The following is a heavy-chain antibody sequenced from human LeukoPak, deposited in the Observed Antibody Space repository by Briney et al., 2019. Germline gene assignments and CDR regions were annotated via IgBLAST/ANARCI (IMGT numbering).Heavy chain of an antibody. V-gene: IGHV4-39*07. CDR1: GGSISSSSYY. D-gene: IGHD6-19*01. J-gene: IGHJ3*02. CDR2: IYYSGST. Sequence: ETLSLTCTVSGGSISSSSYYWGWIRQPPGKGLEWIGSIYYSGSTHYNPSLKSRVTISVDTSKNQFSLKLSSVTAADTAVYYCARDRRGSGWYPTPQGPHDAFDIWGQGTMVTVSS. CDR3: ARDRRGSGWYPTPQGPHDAFDI.